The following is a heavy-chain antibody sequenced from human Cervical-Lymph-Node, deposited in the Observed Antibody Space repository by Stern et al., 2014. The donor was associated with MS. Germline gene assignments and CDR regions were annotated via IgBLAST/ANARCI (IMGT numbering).Heavy chain of an antibody. D-gene: IGHD3-16*01. J-gene: IGHJ3*01. CDR1: GLTFSSQS. CDR2: ISSSSTYI. CDR3: ASGGWGV. Sequence: VQLVQSGGGLVKPGGSLRLSCAASGLTFSSQSMNWVRQAPGKGLEWVSSISSSSTYIFYADSVKGRSTISRDDAKNSLFLQMSSLRVEDTAVYYCASGGWGVWGQATMVTVST. V-gene: IGHV3-21*01.